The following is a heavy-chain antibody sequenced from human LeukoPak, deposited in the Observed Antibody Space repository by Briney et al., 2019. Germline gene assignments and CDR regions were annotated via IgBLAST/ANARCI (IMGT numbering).Heavy chain of an antibody. V-gene: IGHV4-59*01. CDR3: ARARYYFDY. Sequence: SETLSLTCTVSGGSISGYYWSWIRQPPGKGLEYIGHIYYTGSSDYNPSLKSRVTISVDTSKNQFSLKLSSVTAADTAVYYCARARYYFDYWGQGTLVTVSS. CDR2: IYYTGSS. J-gene: IGHJ4*02. CDR1: GGSISGYY.